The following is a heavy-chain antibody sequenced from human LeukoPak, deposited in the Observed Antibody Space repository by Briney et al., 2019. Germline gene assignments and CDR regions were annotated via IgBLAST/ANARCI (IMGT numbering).Heavy chain of an antibody. Sequence: PSETLSLTCTVSGGSISSSSYYWGWIRQPPGKGVEWIGTIYYSGSTYYNPSLKSRVTISEDTSKNQFSLKLSSVTAADTAVYYCARPAYGSGSYSGFDYWGQGTLVTVSS. J-gene: IGHJ4*02. D-gene: IGHD3-10*01. CDR1: GGSISSSSYY. CDR2: IYYSGST. CDR3: ARPAYGSGSYSGFDY. V-gene: IGHV4-39*01.